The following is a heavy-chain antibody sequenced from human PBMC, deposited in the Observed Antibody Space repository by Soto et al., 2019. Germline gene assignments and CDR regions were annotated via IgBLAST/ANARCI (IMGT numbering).Heavy chain of an antibody. Sequence: SCKASGFTFSSCAMTWVRQAPGKGLEWVSTISGTGTTTYYADSVKGRFTISRDNSKNTLYLQMNSLRTEDTAVYYCVKAVYLLDFDYWGQGTLVTVSS. J-gene: IGHJ4*02. CDR3: VKAVYLLDFDY. D-gene: IGHD2-8*01. V-gene: IGHV3-23*01. CDR1: GFTFSSCA. CDR2: ISGTGTTT.